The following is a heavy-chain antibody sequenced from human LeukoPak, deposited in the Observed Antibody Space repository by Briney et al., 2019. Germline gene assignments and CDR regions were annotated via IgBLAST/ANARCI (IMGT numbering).Heavy chain of an antibody. D-gene: IGHD6-19*01. V-gene: IGHV1-69*06. J-gene: IGHJ4*02. CDR1: GGTFSSYA. CDR3: ARDLRGYSSGLYFDY. Sequence: GASVKVSCKASGGTFSSYAISWVRQAPGQGLEWMGGIIPIFGTANYAQKFQGRVTITADKSTSTAYMELSSLRSEDTAVYYCARDLRGYSSGLYFDYWGQGTLVTVSS. CDR2: IIPIFGTA.